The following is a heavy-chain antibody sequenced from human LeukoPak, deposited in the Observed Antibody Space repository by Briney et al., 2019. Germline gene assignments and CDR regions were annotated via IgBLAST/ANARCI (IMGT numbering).Heavy chain of an antibody. CDR3: ATTTWAWLLSIPQRTSYFDY. CDR2: IIPILGIA. D-gene: IGHD3-9*01. Sequence: ASVKVSCKASGGTFSSYAISWVRQAPGQGLEWMGRIIPILGIANYAQKFQGRVTMTEDTSTDTAYMELSSLRSEDTAVYYCATTTWAWLLSIPQRTSYFDYWGQGTLVTVSS. V-gene: IGHV1-69*04. CDR1: GGTFSSYA. J-gene: IGHJ4*02.